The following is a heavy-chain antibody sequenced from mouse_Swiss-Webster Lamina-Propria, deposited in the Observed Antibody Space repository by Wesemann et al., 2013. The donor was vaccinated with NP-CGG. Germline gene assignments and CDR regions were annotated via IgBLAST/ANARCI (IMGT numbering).Heavy chain of an antibody. D-gene: IGHD2-13*01. Sequence: GNGATSYNQKFKGKATLTVDKSSSTAYMQLSSLTSEDSAVYFCARGMYYGDPAWFAYWGQGTLVTVSA. CDR2: GNGAT. V-gene: IGHV1-12*01. CDR3: ARGMYYGDPAWFAY. J-gene: IGHJ3*01.